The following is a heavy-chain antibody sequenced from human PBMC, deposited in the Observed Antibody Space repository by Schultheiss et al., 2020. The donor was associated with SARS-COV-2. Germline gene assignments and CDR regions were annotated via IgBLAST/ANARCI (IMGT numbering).Heavy chain of an antibody. V-gene: IGHV4-34*09. D-gene: IGHD5-12*01. CDR1: GGSFSGYY. CDR3: ARDNPIVATIEGFAFDI. J-gene: IGHJ3*02. Sequence: SQTLSLTCAVYGGSFSGYYWSWIRQPPGKGLEWIGEINHSGSTNYNPSLKSRVTISVDTSKNQFSLKLSSVTAADTAVYYCARDNPIVATIEGFAFDIWGQGTMVTVSS. CDR2: INHSGST.